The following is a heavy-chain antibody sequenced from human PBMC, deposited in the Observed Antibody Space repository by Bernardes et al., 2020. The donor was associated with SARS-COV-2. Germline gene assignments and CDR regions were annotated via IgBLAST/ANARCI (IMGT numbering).Heavy chain of an antibody. CDR3: AKDIAPSLVGTTGNNAFDI. V-gene: IGHV3-43*02. CDR2: ISGNGYTT. D-gene: IGHD1-26*01. J-gene: IGHJ3*02. Sequence: GGSLRLSCAASGFTFDDYAMNWVRQAPGPGLAWVSVISGNGYTTYYTDSLKGRFTISRDNSKNSLYLQMNSLRTEDTALYYCAKDIAPSLVGTTGNNAFDIWGQGTMVTVSS. CDR1: GFTFDDYA.